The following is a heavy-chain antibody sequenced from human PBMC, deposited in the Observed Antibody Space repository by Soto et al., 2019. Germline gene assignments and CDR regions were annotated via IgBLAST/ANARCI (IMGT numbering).Heavy chain of an antibody. CDR1: GFPFTSYG. Sequence: QVQLVESGGGVVQPGSSLRLSCAASGFPFTSYGRHWVREGPDKGLEWVAIISYDGSDKYYADSVKGRFTISRDNSKNTLYLQMNSLRPEDTALYYCVGGQYYFDYRGQGTLVIVSS. J-gene: IGHJ4*02. D-gene: IGHD3-10*01. V-gene: IGHV3-30*03. CDR3: VGGQYYFDY. CDR2: ISYDGSDK.